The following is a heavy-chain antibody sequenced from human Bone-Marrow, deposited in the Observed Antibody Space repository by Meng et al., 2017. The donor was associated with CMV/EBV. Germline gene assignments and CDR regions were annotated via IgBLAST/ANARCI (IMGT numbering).Heavy chain of an antibody. Sequence: GESLKISCAASGFTFSSYSMNWVRQAPGKGLEWVALISYDGSNKYYADSVKGRFTISRDNSKNTLFLQMNSLRAEDTAVYFCARDYYQYYFDYWGQGTLVTVSS. CDR1: GFTFSSYS. J-gene: IGHJ4*02. CDR2: ISYDGSNK. V-gene: IGHV3-30*03. D-gene: IGHD3-10*01. CDR3: ARDYYQYYFDY.